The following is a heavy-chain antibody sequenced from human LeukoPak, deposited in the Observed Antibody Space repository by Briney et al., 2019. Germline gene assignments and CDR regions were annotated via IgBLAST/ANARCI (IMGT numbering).Heavy chain of an antibody. D-gene: IGHD3-3*01. J-gene: IGHJ3*02. V-gene: IGHV4-59*01. Sequence: SQTLCLTRAVSFGSLTRYYWSCVPEPPRKGLEGSRDIGYSGRTNSNTSLKRRVNISVDPSKNPFSLKVSSVTAADTAVYYCARELRFLEWLLFTGPPNAFDIWRQGTMLTVPT. CDR3: ARELRFLEWLLFTGPPNAFDI. CDR2: IGYSGRT. CDR1: FGSLTRYY.